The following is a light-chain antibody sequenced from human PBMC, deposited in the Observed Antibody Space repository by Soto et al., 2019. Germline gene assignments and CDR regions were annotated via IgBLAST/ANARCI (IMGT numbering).Light chain of an antibody. Sequence: EIVMTQSPATLSVSPGETATLSCRASQSVGSAVAWYQHKPGQAPRLLIVGASIRATGVPGRFSGGGSGTEFTLTISSLQSEDFAVYYCQQYKNWPPRNVGGGTTVEIK. CDR1: QSVGSA. CDR3: QQYKNWPPRN. V-gene: IGKV3-15*01. J-gene: IGKJ4*01. CDR2: GAS.